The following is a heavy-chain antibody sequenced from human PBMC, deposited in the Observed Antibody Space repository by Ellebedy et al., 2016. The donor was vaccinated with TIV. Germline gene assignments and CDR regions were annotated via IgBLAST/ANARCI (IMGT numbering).Heavy chain of an antibody. CDR1: GITVSGNY. CDR2: MYSEGTT. D-gene: IGHD6-19*01. J-gene: IGHJ4*02. Sequence: PGGSLRLSCAASGITVSGNYINWVRQAPGKGLEWLSIMYSEGTTYYADAVKGRFSVSRDNSKNTAYRQMNSVRVEDTAVYHCAIYQGSGRSLPYWGQGTLVTVSS. CDR3: AIYQGSGRSLPY. V-gene: IGHV3-66*01.